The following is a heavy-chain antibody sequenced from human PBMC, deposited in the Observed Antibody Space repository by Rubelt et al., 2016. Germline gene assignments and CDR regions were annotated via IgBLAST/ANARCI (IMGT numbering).Heavy chain of an antibody. CDR2: ISSGGNI. J-gene: IGHJ4*02. CDR3: ARLFSGWIYDDYEGSSDS. Sequence: QVQLQESGPGLVKPSETLSLTCTVSGGSVSSDSYFWSWIRQPPGKGLEWIGSISSGGNIDYNPSLRSRLTMSIETSRNQFTLRLTSVTAADTAVYYCARLFSGWIYDDYEGSSDSCGQGTRVAVSS. V-gene: IGHV4-39*01. CDR1: GGSVSSDSYF. D-gene: IGHD4-17*01.